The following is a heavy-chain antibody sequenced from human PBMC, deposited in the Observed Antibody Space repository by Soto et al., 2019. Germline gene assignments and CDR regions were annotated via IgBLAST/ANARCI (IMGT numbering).Heavy chain of an antibody. CDR3: AKDFTPGAADAFDI. D-gene: IGHD3-10*01. J-gene: IGHJ3*02. Sequence: GGSLRLSCAASGFTFDDYTMHWVRQAPGKGLEWVSLISWDGGSTYYADSVKGRLTISRDNSKNSLYLQMNSLRTEDTALYYCAKDFTPGAADAFDIWGQGTMVTVSS. CDR2: ISWDGGST. V-gene: IGHV3-43*01. CDR1: GFTFDDYT.